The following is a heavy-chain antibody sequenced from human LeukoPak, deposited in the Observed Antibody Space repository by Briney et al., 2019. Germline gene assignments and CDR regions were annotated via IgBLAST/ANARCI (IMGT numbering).Heavy chain of an antibody. CDR1: GFTVSTNY. CDR2: ISSSSSYI. V-gene: IGHV3-21*01. J-gene: IGHJ4*02. Sequence: GGSLRLSCAASGFTVSTNYLSWVRQAPGKGLEWVSSISSSSSYIYYADSVKGRFTISRDNAKNSLYLQMNSLRAEDTAVYYCAGGVASFDYWGQGTLVTVSS. D-gene: IGHD2-15*01. CDR3: AGGVASFDY.